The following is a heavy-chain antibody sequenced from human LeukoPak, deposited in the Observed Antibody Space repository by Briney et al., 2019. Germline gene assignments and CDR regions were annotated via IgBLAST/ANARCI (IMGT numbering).Heavy chain of an antibody. V-gene: IGHV1-69*04. CDR2: IIPILGIA. D-gene: IGHD3-16*02. J-gene: IGHJ4*02. Sequence: GASVKVSCKASGGTFSSYAISWVRQAPGQGLEWIGRIIPILGIANYAQKFQGRVTITADKSTSTAYMELSSLRSEDTAVYYCARDLVTFGGVIGPFDYWGQRTPVTVSS. CDR3: ARDLVTFGGVIGPFDY. CDR1: GGTFSSYA.